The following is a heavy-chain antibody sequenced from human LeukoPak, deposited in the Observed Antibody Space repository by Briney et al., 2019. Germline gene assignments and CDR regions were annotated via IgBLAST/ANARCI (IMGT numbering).Heavy chain of an antibody. CDR1: GFTFDDYD. J-gene: IGHJ6*03. V-gene: IGHV3-20*04. D-gene: IGHD5-12*01. Sequence: GGSLRLSCAASGFTFDDYDMSWVRQAPGKGLEWVSGINWNGDSTGYADSVKGRFTISRDNAKNSLYLQMNSLRAEDTALYYCARVVATMDYYYYMDAWGKGTTVTVSS. CDR2: INWNGDST. CDR3: ARVVATMDYYYYMDA.